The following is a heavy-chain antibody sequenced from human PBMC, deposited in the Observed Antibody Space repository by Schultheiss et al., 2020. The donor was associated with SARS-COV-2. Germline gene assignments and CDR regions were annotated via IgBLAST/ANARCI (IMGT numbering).Heavy chain of an antibody. CDR1: GGTFSSYA. Sequence: ASVKVSCKASGGTFSSYAISWVRQAPGQGLEWMGGINAGNGNTNYAQKLQGRVTMTTDTSTSTAYMELRSLRSDDTAVYYCARVLIFGAKYYFDYWGQGTLVTVSS. CDR3: ARVLIFGAKYYFDY. V-gene: IGHV1-18*01. CDR2: INAGNGNT. D-gene: IGHD3-10*01. J-gene: IGHJ4*02.